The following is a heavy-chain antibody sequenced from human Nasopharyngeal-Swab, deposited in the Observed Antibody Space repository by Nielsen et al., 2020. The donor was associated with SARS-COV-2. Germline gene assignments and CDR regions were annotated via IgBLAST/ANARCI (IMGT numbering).Heavy chain of an antibody. CDR3: ARTGVDSGYGSDY. J-gene: IGHJ4*02. D-gene: IGHD5-12*01. Sequence: SETLSLTCAVYGGSLSGYYWSWIRQPPGKGLEWIGEINHSGSTNYNPSLKSRVTVSIDTSKNQFSLKLRSVTAADTAVYYCARTGVDSGYGSDYWGQGTLVTVSS. V-gene: IGHV4-34*01. CDR2: INHSGST. CDR1: GGSLSGYY.